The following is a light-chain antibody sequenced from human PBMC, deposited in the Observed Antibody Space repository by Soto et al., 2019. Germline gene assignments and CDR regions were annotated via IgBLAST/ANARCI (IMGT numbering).Light chain of an antibody. CDR2: KAY. CDR3: QQSNGFSWT. J-gene: IGKJ1*01. V-gene: IGKV1-5*03. Sequence: DIQLTQSPSTLSASVGDRVVITCRASKSPSGLLAWYQQKPGKAPKLLIYKAYTLVIWDPSRFSGSGSVTEFILTISRMQPDDFATYYWQQSNGFSWTFGQGTKVEI. CDR1: KSPSGL.